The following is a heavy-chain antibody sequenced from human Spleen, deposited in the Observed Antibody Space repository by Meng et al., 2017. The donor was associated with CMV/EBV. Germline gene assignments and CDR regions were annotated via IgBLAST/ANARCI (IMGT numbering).Heavy chain of an antibody. CDR2: INSDGRTT. CDR3: ARDPYCSSTSCYMGGSGWYYYYYGMDV. Sequence: GGSLRLSCAASGFTFSSYWMYWVRQVPGKGPVWVSRINSDGRTTNYADSVKGRFTISRDNAKNTLYLQMDSLRGEDTAVYYCARDPYCSSTSCYMGGSGWYYYYYGMDVWGQGTTVTVSS. D-gene: IGHD2-2*02. J-gene: IGHJ6*02. CDR1: GFTFSSYW. V-gene: IGHV3-74*01.